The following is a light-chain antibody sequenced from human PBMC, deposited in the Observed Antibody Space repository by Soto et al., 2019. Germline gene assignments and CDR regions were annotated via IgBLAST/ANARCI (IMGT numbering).Light chain of an antibody. J-gene: IGKJ1*01. V-gene: IGKV3-15*01. CDR1: QSVSSN. Sequence: EIVMTQSPATLPVSPGERATLSCRASQSVSSNLAWYQQKPGQAPRLLIYGASTRATGIPARFSGSGSGTEFTLTISSLQSEDFVVYYCQQYNNWLTWTFGQGTKVDIK. CDR3: QQYNNWLTWT. CDR2: GAS.